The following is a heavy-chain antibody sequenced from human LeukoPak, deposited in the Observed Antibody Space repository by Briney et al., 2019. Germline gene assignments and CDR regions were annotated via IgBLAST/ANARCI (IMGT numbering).Heavy chain of an antibody. CDR3: STASPYYDFRSGYSGYRMDV. CDR2: INSSSSYI. J-gene: IGHJ6*02. CDR1: GFTFSSYS. V-gene: IGHV3-21*01. D-gene: IGHD3-3*01. Sequence: GGSLRLSCAASGFTFSSYSMSWVRQAQGKGLEWGSSINSSSSYIYYADSVIGRFTISRDNAKDSLHLQLNRLRAADTSVYYCSTASPYYDFRSGYSGYRMDVWGQRTTVTISS.